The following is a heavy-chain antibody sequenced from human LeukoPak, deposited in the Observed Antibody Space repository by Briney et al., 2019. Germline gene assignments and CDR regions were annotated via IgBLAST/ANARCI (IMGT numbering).Heavy chain of an antibody. D-gene: IGHD1-26*01. V-gene: IGHV4-34*01. CDR3: ARGVLRYYYFDY. Sequence: SETLSLTCAVYGESLSGYYGSWIRQPPGKGLEWIGEINHRGGTSYNPSLKSRVTISIDTSRNQFSLRLNSVTAADTAVYYCARGVLRYYYFDYWGQGALVTVSS. J-gene: IGHJ4*02. CDR1: GESLSGYY. CDR2: INHRGGT.